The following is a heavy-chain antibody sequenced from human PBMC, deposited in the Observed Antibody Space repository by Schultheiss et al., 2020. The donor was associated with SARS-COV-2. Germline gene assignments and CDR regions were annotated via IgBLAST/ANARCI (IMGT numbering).Heavy chain of an antibody. CDR3: ATLSYTPYCGGDCYSFAFDI. V-gene: IGHV4-59*01. CDR1: GGYISSYY. Sequence: SETLSLTCTVSGGYISSYYWSWIRQPPGKGLEWIGYIYYSGSTNYNPSLKSRVTISVDTSKNQFSLNLSSVTAADTAVYYCATLSYTPYCGGDCYSFAFDILGRATMVTGSS. D-gene: IGHD2-21*02. CDR2: IYYSGST. J-gene: IGHJ3*02.